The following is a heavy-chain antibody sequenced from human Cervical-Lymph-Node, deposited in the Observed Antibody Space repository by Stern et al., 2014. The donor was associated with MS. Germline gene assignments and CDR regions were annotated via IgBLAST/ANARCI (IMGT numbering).Heavy chain of an antibody. V-gene: IGHV4-4*02. CDR1: GDSLNSSSNW. CDR2: MYHSGTT. CDR3: ARDPWFDP. Sequence: QLQLQESGPGLVKPSGTLSLTCVVSGDSLNSSSNWWSWVRQSPGKGLEWIGEMYHSGTTNYNPSLKSRVPISVEKSKNQFSLKLSSVTAADTAVYYCARDPWFDPWGQGTLVTVSS. J-gene: IGHJ5*02.